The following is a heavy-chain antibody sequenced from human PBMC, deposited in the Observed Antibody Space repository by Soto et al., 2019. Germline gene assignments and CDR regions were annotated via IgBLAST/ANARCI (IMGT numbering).Heavy chain of an antibody. V-gene: IGHV4-34*01. J-gene: IGHJ5*01. D-gene: IGHD4-17*01. CDR3: ARVGPVFTVTTWFDY. Sequence: SETLSLTCAVYGGSFSGYYWSWIRQPPGKGLEWIGEINHSGSTNYNPSLKSRVTISVDTSKNQFSLKLSSVTAADTAVYYCARVGPVFTVTTWFDYWGQGTLVTVS. CDR2: INHSGST. CDR1: GGSFSGYY.